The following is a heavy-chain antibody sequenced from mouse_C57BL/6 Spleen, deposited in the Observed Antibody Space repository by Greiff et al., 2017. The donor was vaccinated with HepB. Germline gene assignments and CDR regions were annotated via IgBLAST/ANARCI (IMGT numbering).Heavy chain of an antibody. CDR3: ARDQDYGTHWYFDV. D-gene: IGHD2-4*01. CDR1: GFTFSSYA. Sequence: DVMLVESGGGLVKPGGSLKLSCAASGFTFSSYAMSWVRQTPEKRLEWVATISDGGSYTYYPDNVKGRFTISRDNAKNNLYLQMSHLKSEDTAMYYCARDQDYGTHWYFDVWGTGTTVTVSS. CDR2: ISDGGSYT. J-gene: IGHJ1*03. V-gene: IGHV5-4*01.